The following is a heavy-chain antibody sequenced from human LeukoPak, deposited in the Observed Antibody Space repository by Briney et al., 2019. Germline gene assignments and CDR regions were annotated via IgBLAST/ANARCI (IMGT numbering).Heavy chain of an antibody. CDR2: ISYDGSKK. V-gene: IGHV3-30*18. CDR1: GFTFSSYG. J-gene: IGHJ4*02. Sequence: GRSLRLSCAASGFTFSSYGMHWVRQAPGKGLEWVAVISYDGSKKYYADSVKGRSTISRDNSKNTLYLQMNSLRAKDTAVYYCAKGVELWFNIDYWGQGTLVTVSS. D-gene: IGHD5-18*01. CDR3: AKGVELWFNIDY.